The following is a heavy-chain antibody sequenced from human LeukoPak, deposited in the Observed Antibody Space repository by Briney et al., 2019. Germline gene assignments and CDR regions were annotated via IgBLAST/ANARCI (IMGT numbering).Heavy chain of an antibody. Sequence: ASVKVSCKASDYSFTSYGINWVRQAPGQGLEWMGWISAYNGDTNYAQKFQGRVTMTTGTSTSTAYMELRSLTSDDTAVYYCARAGGYHYRRGTDYMDVWGKGTTVTVSS. J-gene: IGHJ6*03. D-gene: IGHD5-12*01. V-gene: IGHV1-18*01. CDR1: DYSFTSYG. CDR3: ARAGGYHYRRGTDYMDV. CDR2: ISAYNGDT.